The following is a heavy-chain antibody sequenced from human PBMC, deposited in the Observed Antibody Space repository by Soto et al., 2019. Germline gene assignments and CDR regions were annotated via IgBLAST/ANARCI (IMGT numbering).Heavy chain of an antibody. CDR3: ARVGIVGATNQFDY. Sequence: SETLSLTCTVSGGSISSGDYYWSWIRQPPGKGLEWIGYIYYSGSTYYNPSLKSRVTISVDTSKNQFSLKLSSVTAADTAVYYCARVGIVGATNQFDYWGQGTLVTVPQ. V-gene: IGHV4-30-4*01. CDR2: IYYSGST. J-gene: IGHJ4*02. CDR1: GGSISSGDYY. D-gene: IGHD1-26*01.